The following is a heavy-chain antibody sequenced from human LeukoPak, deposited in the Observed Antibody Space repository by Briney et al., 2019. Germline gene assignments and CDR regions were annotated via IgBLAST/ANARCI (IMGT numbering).Heavy chain of an antibody. CDR2: INHSGST. D-gene: IGHD3-3*01. CDR1: GGSFSGYY. J-gene: IGHJ5*02. V-gene: IGHV4-34*01. CDR3: ARSGYYDLWSGYYRWFDP. Sequence: SETLSLTCAVYGGSFSGYYWSWIRQPPGKGLEWIGEINHSGSTNYNPSLKSRVTISVDTSKNQFSLKLSSVTAADTAVYYCARSGYYDLWSGYYRWFDPWGQGTLVTVSS.